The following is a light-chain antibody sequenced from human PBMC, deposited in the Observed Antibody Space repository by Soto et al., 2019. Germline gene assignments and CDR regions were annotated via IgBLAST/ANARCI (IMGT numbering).Light chain of an antibody. J-gene: IGKJ5*01. CDR2: DAS. Sequence: IVLTQSPATLSLSPGERATLSCRASQSVSRYLAWYQQKPGQAPRLLIYDASNRATGIPVRFSGSGSGTDFTLTISSLESEDFAVYYCQQRNDWPPITFGQGTRLEIK. V-gene: IGKV3-11*01. CDR1: QSVSRY. CDR3: QQRNDWPPIT.